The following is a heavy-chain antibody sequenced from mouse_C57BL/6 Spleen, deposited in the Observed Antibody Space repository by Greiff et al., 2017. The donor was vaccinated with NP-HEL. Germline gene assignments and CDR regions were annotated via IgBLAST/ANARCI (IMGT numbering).Heavy chain of an antibody. D-gene: IGHD1-1*01. CDR1: GYTFTSYW. Sequence: QVQLQQSGAELVKPGASVKLSCKASGYTFTSYWMHWVKQTPGQGLEWIGMIHPNSGSTNYNEKFKSKATLTVDKSSSTAYMQLSSLTSEDSAVYYCARVPGSTLYWYFDVWGTGTTVTVSS. J-gene: IGHJ1*03. CDR3: ARVPGSTLYWYFDV. CDR2: IHPNSGST. V-gene: IGHV1-64*01.